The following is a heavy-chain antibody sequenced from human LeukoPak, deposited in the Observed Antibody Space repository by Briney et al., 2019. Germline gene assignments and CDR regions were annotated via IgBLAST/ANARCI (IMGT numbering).Heavy chain of an antibody. CDR3: ARATLDIVGATRTFDY. Sequence: PGGSLRLSCAASGFTFSSYWMHWVRQAPGEGLVCVSRINSDGTSTTYAHSVKGRFTIYRDNARNTLYMQMNSLRAEDTAVYYCARATLDIVGATRTFDYWGQGTLVTVSS. V-gene: IGHV3-74*01. CDR1: GFTFSSYW. D-gene: IGHD2-2*03. J-gene: IGHJ4*02. CDR2: INSDGTST.